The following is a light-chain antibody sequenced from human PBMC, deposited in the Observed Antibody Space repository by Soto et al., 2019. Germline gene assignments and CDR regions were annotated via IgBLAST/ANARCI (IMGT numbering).Light chain of an antibody. CDR2: GAS. CDR3: QQYGSSPPYT. V-gene: IGKV3-20*01. Sequence: EIVLTQSPGTLSLSPGERATLSCRASQSISSSYLAWYQQKPGQAPRLLIYGASNRATGIPDRFSGSGSGTDFILIISRLEPEDVAVYYCQQYGSSPPYTFGQGTKLEIK. J-gene: IGKJ2*01. CDR1: QSISSSY.